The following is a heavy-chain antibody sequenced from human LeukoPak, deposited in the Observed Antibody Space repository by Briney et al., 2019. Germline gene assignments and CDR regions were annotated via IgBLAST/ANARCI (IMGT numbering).Heavy chain of an antibody. D-gene: IGHD1-1*01. CDR2: ISYDGSNK. J-gene: IGHJ3*02. Sequence: GGSLRLSCAASGFTFSSYAMHWVRQAPGKGLEWVAVISYDGSNKYYADSVKGRFTISRDNSKNTLYLQMNSLRVEDTAVYYCARGIWTDAFDIWGQGTMVTVSS. CDR3: ARGIWTDAFDI. CDR1: GFTFSSYA. V-gene: IGHV3-30-3*01.